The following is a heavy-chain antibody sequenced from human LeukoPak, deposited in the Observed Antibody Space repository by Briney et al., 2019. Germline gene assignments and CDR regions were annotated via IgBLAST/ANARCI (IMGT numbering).Heavy chain of an antibody. D-gene: IGHD6-6*01. V-gene: IGHV4-30-2*01. CDR3: ASVFPQARPCCEDFDY. J-gene: IGHJ4*02. CDR1: GASIISGGYY. CDR2: IYHSGST. Sequence: SQTLSLTCTVSGASIISGGYYWSWIRQPPGKGLEWIGYIYHSGSTYYSPSLKSRVTISVDRSKNQFSLKLSSVTAADTAVYYCASVFPQARPCCEDFDYWGQGTLVTVSS.